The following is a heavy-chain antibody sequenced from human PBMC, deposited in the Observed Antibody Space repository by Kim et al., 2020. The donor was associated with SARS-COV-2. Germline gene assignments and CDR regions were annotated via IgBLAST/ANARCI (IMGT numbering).Heavy chain of an antibody. D-gene: IGHD5-18*01. CDR1: GFPFRDYA. J-gene: IGHJ4*02. CDR2: IWHDGSNK. V-gene: IGHV3-33*01. Sequence: GGSLRLSCAASGFPFRDYAMHWGRQAQGRGLEWVAIIWHDGSNKFYADSVKGRFTSSRDNSKDTLFLQMNSLRAEATDVYYCARAGIQLSLDFLCLGTLV. CDR3: ARAGIQLSLDF.